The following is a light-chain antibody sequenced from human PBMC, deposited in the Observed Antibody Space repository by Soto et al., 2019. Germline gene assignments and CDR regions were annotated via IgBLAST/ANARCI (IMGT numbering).Light chain of an antibody. Sequence: QSVLTQPPSVSAAPGQKVTTSCSGSSSNIGGNSVSWYQQLPGTAPKLLIYEDNKRPSGIPDRFSGSKSGTSATLGITGFQAGDEADYYCGSWDSSLSAYVFGTGTKVTVL. CDR1: SSNIGGNS. CDR3: GSWDSSLSAYV. CDR2: EDN. V-gene: IGLV1-51*01. J-gene: IGLJ1*01.